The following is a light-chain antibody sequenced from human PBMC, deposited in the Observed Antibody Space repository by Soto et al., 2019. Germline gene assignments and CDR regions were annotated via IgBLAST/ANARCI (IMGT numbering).Light chain of an antibody. CDR3: ATWDDSLRGRV. CDR1: SSNIGTNY. V-gene: IGLV1-47*02. CDR2: SNN. J-gene: IGLJ3*02. Sequence: QSVLTQPPSASGTPGQRVTISCSGSSSNIGTNYVYWYKQVPGTAPKLLIYSNNQRPSGVPDRFSGSKSGTSASLAIRGLRSEDEADYYCATWDDSLRGRVFGGGTKLTVL.